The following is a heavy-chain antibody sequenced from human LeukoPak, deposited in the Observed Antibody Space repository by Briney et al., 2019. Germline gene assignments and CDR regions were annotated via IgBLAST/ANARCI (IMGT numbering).Heavy chain of an antibody. D-gene: IGHD6-19*01. J-gene: IGHJ4*02. V-gene: IGHV4-39*01. CDR1: GVSISSSNSY. Sequence: SETLSLTCTVSGVSISSSNSYWGWIRQPPGKGLEWIGSIYYSGSTYYNPSLKSRVTISVDTSKNQFSLKLSSVTAADTAVYYCARRFGGWLDYWGQGTLVTVSS. CDR2: IYYSGST. CDR3: ARRFGGWLDY.